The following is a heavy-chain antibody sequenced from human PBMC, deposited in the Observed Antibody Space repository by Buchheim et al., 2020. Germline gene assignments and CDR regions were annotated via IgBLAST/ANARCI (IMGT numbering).Heavy chain of an antibody. CDR2: ISSTSSYK. V-gene: IGHV3-21*03. CDR3: ARSPYCSSTSCYTAEGDYYYYGMDV. J-gene: IGHJ6*02. CDR1: GFTFSRYM. Sequence: EVQLVESGGGLVKPGGSLRLSCAASGFTFSRYMINWVRQAPGKGLEWVSSISSTSSYKYYADSMKGRLSISRDNAKNSLYLQLNSLRAEDTAVYYCARSPYCSSTSCYTAEGDYYYYGMDVWGQGTT. D-gene: IGHD2-2*02.